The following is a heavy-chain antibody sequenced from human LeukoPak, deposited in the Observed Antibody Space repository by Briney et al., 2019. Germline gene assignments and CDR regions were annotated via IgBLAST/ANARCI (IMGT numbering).Heavy chain of an antibody. CDR1: GFTLSGNS. J-gene: IGHJ4*02. Sequence: PGGSLRLSCAASGFTLSGNSMNWARQAPGKGLVWVSRINPDGSTINYADSVKGRFTISRDNAKNTLYLQMNSLRAEDTAVYYCATAGNYRFDYWGQGTLVTVSS. CDR3: ATAGNYRFDY. CDR2: INPDGSTI. V-gene: IGHV3-74*01. D-gene: IGHD1-7*01.